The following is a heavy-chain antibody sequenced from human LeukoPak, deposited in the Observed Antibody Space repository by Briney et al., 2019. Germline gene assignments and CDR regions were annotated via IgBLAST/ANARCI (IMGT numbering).Heavy chain of an antibody. Sequence: KASGYTFTSYYMHWVRQAPGQGLEWMGIINPSGGSTSYAQKFQGRVTMTRDTSTSTVYMELSSLRSEDTAVYYCAPIRKVPPGWAFDIWGQGTMVTVSS. V-gene: IGHV1-46*01. J-gene: IGHJ3*02. D-gene: IGHD2-15*01. CDR3: APIRKVPPGWAFDI. CDR2: INPSGGST. CDR1: GYTFTSYY.